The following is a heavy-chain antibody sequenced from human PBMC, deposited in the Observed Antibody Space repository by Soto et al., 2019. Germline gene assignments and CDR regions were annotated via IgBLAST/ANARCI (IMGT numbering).Heavy chain of an antibody. J-gene: IGHJ4*02. V-gene: IGHV3-23*01. CDR2: ISGSGGST. CDR1: GFTFSSYA. CDR3: ALRARNYDFWSGYPPAFDY. Sequence: GGSLRLSCAASGFTFSSYAMSWVRQAPGKGLEWVSAISGSGGSTYYADSVKGRFTISRDNSKNTLYLQMNSLRAEDTAVYYCALRARNYDFWSGYPPAFDYWGQGTLVTVSS. D-gene: IGHD3-3*01.